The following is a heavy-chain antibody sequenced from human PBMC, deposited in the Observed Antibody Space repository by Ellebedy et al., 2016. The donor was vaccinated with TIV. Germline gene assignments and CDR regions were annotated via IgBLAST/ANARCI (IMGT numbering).Heavy chain of an antibody. V-gene: IGHV3-48*04. Sequence: GGSLRLSXAASGFTFSSYSMNWVRQAPGKGLEWVSYISSSSSTIYYADSVKGRFTISRDNAKNSLYLQMNSLRAEDTAVYYCARDQYYGLGRRWFDPWGQGTLVTVSS. CDR2: ISSSSSTI. CDR1: GFTFSSYS. CDR3: ARDQYYGLGRRWFDP. D-gene: IGHD3-10*01. J-gene: IGHJ5*02.